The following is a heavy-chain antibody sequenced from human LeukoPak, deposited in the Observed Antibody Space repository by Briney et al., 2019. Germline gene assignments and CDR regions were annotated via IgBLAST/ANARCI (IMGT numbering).Heavy chain of an antibody. Sequence: GGSLRLSCAASGFTFSSYGMHWVRQAPGKGLEWVAVIWYDGSNKYYADSVKGRFTISRDNSKNTLYLQMNSLRAEDTAVYYCARDPDHYYYDSSCYFDYWGQGTLVTVSS. CDR2: IWYDGSNK. CDR3: ARDPDHYYYDSSCYFDY. CDR1: GFTFSSYG. D-gene: IGHD3-22*01. V-gene: IGHV3-33*01. J-gene: IGHJ4*02.